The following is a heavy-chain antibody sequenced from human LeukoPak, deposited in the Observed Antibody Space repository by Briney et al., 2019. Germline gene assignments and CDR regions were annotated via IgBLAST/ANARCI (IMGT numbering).Heavy chain of an antibody. Sequence: GGSLRLSCAASGFTFSSYAMSWVRQAPGKGLEWVSGISGSGGSTNYADSVKGRFTISRDNAKNSLYLQMNSLRAEDTAVYYCARVDLWFGELLKGDAFDIWGQGTMVTVSS. D-gene: IGHD3-10*01. J-gene: IGHJ3*02. CDR3: ARVDLWFGELLKGDAFDI. V-gene: IGHV3-23*01. CDR1: GFTFSSYA. CDR2: ISGSGGST.